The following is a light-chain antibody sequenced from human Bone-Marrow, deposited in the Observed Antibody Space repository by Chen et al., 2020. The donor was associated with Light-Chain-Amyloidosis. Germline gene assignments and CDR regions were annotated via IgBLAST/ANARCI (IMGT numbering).Light chain of an antibody. J-gene: IGLJ1*01. CDR3: SSYTITNTLV. CDR2: EVT. V-gene: IGLV2-14*01. Sequence: QSALTQPASVSGSPGQSLPIPCTGTSSDVGGDNHVSWYQQHPDKAPKLMIYEVTNRPSWVPDRFSGSKSDNTASLTISGLQTEDEADYFCSSYTITNTLVFGSGIRVTVL. CDR1: SSDVGGDNH.